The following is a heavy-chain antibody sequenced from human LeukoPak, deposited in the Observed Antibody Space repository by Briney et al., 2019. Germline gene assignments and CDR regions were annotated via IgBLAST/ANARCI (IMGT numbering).Heavy chain of an antibody. CDR1: GGFISSSSYY. D-gene: IGHD5-12*01. Sequence: PSETLSLTCTVSGGFISSSSYYWGWIRQPPGKGLEWIGSIYYSGSTYYNPSLKSRVTISVDTSKNQFSLKLSSVTAADTAVYYCARGEILNSGYGGYFDYWGQGTLVTVSS. CDR2: IYYSGST. J-gene: IGHJ4*02. V-gene: IGHV4-39*07. CDR3: ARGEILNSGYGGYFDY.